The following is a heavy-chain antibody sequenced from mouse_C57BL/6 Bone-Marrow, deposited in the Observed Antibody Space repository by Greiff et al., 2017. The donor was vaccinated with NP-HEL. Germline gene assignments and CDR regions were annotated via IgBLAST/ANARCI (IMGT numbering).Heavy chain of an antibody. V-gene: IGHV1-19*01. D-gene: IGHD2-3*01. CDR3: ARDGYYPYWYYDV. CDR2: INPYNGGT. Sequence: EVQLQQSGPVLVKPGASVKMSCKASGYTFTDYYMNWVKQSHGKSLEWIGFINPYNGGTSYNQKFKGKATLTVDKSSSTAYMELNSLTSEDSAVYYCARDGYYPYWYYDVWGTGTTVTVSS. CDR1: GYTFTDYY. J-gene: IGHJ1*03.